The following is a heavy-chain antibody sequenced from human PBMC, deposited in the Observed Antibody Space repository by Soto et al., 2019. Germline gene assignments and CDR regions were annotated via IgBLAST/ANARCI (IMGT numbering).Heavy chain of an antibody. Sequence: PSETLSLTCTVSGGSISSYYWSWIRQPPGKGLEWIGYIYYSGSTNYNPSLKSRVTISVDTSKNQFSLKLSSVTAADTAVYYCASSYSGSYYKVIGFDYWGQGTLVTVSS. CDR1: GGSISSYY. CDR2: IYYSGST. CDR3: ASSYSGSYYKVIGFDY. J-gene: IGHJ4*02. V-gene: IGHV4-59*01. D-gene: IGHD1-26*01.